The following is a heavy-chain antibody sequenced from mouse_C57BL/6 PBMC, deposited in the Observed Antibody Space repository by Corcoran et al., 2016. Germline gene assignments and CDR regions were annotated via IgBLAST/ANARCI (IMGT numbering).Heavy chain of an antibody. CDR3: TRHEDYYGSSYWYCDV. D-gene: IGHD1-1*01. CDR1: GYTFTEYT. Sequence: QLQMQQSGAELVQPGTSEKLSCKASGYTFTEYTIQWVTQSSGQGLEWIGWFYPGRGSIKYNEKFKDKATLTADKSSSTVYMELCRLTSEDSAVYFCTRHEDYYGSSYWYCDVWGTGTTVTVSS. CDR2: FYPGRGSI. V-gene: IGHV1-62-2*01. J-gene: IGHJ1*03.